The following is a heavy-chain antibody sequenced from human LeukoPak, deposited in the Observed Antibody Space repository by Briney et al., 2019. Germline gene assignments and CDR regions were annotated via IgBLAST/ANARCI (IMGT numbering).Heavy chain of an antibody. CDR1: GFTFSRYA. CDR3: AKGSVAAVVTFIDF. D-gene: IGHD6-13*01. J-gene: IGHJ4*02. Sequence: GGSLRLSCAASGFTFSRYAMNWVRQVPGKGLEWVSVISGSGGSTYYADSVKGRFTISRDNSKNTLFLQMNSLRAEETAVYYCAKGSVAAVVTFIDFWGQGTLVTVSS. CDR2: ISGSGGST. V-gene: IGHV3-23*01.